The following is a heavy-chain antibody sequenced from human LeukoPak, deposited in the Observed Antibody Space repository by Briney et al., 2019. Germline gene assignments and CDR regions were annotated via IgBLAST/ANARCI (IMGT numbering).Heavy chain of an antibody. Sequence: PPGGSLRLSCAASGFTFSSYAMHWVRQAPGKGLEWVAVISYDGSNKYYADSVKGRFTISRDNSKNTLYLQMNSLRGEDTAVYYCTKGAGLVVLTPYGMDFWGPGTTVTVSS. CDR1: GFTFSSYA. J-gene: IGHJ6*02. CDR2: ISYDGSNK. V-gene: IGHV3-30*04. D-gene: IGHD3-22*01. CDR3: TKGAGLVVLTPYGMDF.